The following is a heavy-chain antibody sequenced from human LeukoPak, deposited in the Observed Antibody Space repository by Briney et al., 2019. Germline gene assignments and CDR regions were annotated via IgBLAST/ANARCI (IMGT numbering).Heavy chain of an antibody. J-gene: IGHJ6*01. D-gene: IGHD1-26*01. V-gene: IGHV3-23*01. CDR3: AKMKGHPLPKYYMDV. Sequence: GGSLRLSCAASGLTFSGFAMSWVRRTPGKGLEWVSGISGSGDNTLYADSVKGRFTISRDNSKNTLYLEMNSLRAEDTAIYYCAKMKGHPLPKYYMDVWGQGTTVTVSS. CDR2: ISGSGDNT. CDR1: GLTFSGFA.